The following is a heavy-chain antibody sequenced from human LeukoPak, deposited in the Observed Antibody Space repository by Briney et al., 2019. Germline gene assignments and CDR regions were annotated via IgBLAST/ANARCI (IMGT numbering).Heavy chain of an antibody. CDR3: ARDWEEIAVAGTVDY. V-gene: IGHV1-2*02. J-gene: IGHJ4*02. CDR1: GYTFTGYY. D-gene: IGHD6-19*01. Sequence: ASVKVSCKASGYTFTGYYMHWVRQAPGQGLEWMGWINPNSGGTNYAQKFQGRVTMTRDTSISTAYMELSRLRSDDTAVYYCARDWEEIAVAGTVDYWGQGTLVTVSS. CDR2: INPNSGGT.